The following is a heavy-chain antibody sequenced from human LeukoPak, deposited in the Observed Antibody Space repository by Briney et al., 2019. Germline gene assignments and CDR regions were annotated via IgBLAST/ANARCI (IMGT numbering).Heavy chain of an antibody. CDR1: GYTFTDYY. CDR2: INPNSGGT. Sequence: ASVKVSCKASGYTFTDYYMHWVRQAPGQGLEWMGRINPNSGGTNYAQKFQGRVTMTRDTSISTAYMELSRLRSDDTAVYYCAREGTSQLANAFDIWGQGTMVTVSS. J-gene: IGHJ3*02. D-gene: IGHD2-2*01. CDR3: AREGTSQLANAFDI. V-gene: IGHV1-2*06.